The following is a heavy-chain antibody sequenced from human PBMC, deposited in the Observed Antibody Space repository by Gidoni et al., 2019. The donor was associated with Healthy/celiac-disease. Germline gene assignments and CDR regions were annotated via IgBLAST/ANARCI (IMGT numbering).Heavy chain of an antibody. CDR3: ARHASGSYDFAVFDP. D-gene: IGHD3-3*01. V-gene: IGHV5-10-1*01. CDR2: IDPSDSYT. J-gene: IGHJ5*02. CDR1: GYSFTSYW. Sequence: EVQLVQSGAEVKKPGESLRISCKGSGYSFTSYWISWVRQMPGKGLEWMGRIDPSDSYTNYSPSFQGHVTISADKSISTAYLQWSSLKASDTAMYYCARHASGSYDFAVFDPWGQGTLVTVSS.